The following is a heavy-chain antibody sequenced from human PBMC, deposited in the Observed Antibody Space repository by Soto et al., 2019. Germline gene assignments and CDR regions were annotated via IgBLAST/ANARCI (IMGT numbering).Heavy chain of an antibody. J-gene: IGHJ6*02. CDR2: FSYSGST. Sequence: SETLSLTCSVSGGSIISYYWSWVRQAPGKGLEWIGYFSYSGSTNYNPSLKNRVSISADTSKNQFSLELTSVTAADTAMYFCTRSPHTDPQVAYHGMAVLGQGTTVTFSS. CDR3: TRSPHTDPQVAYHGMAV. V-gene: IGHV4-59*01. CDR1: GGSIISYY.